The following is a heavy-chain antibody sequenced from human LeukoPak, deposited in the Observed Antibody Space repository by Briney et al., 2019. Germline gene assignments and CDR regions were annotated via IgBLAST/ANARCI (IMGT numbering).Heavy chain of an antibody. Sequence: GGSLRLSCAASGFTFSPYSMIWVRRAPGKGLEWLSYITHSSGTIHQADSVKGRFTISRDNAKNSLYLQMHSLRAEDTAVYYCARVRGSSLAFRYFDLWGRGTLVTVSS. V-gene: IGHV3-48*04. D-gene: IGHD6-13*01. CDR3: ARVRGSSLAFRYFDL. CDR2: ITHSSGTI. CDR1: GFTFSPYS. J-gene: IGHJ2*01.